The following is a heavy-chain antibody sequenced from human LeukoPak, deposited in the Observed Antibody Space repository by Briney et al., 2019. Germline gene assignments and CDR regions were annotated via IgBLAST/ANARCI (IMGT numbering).Heavy chain of an antibody. CDR2: IYYSGST. CDR3: AKTYYYDSSGPLDAFDI. D-gene: IGHD3-22*01. J-gene: IGHJ3*02. V-gene: IGHV4-39*07. Sequence: SETLSLTYTVSGGSISSSSYYWGWIRQPPGKGLEWIGSIYYSGSTYYNPSLKSRVTISVDTSKNQFSLKLSSVTAADTAVYYCAKTYYYDSSGPLDAFDIWGQGTMVTVSS. CDR1: GGSISSSSYY.